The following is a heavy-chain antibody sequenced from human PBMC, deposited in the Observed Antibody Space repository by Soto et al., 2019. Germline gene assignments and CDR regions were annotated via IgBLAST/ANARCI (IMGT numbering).Heavy chain of an antibody. CDR3: ARALLGYDILTGYYRYFDY. J-gene: IGHJ4*02. Sequence: QVQLQESGPGLVKPSQTLSLTCTVSGGSISSGDYYWSWIRQPPGKGLEWIGYIYYSGSTYYNPSLKSRVTISVDTSKNQFSLKLSSVTAADTAVYYCARALLGYDILTGYYRYFDYWGQGTLVTVSS. D-gene: IGHD3-9*01. V-gene: IGHV4-30-4*01. CDR2: IYYSGST. CDR1: GGSISSGDYY.